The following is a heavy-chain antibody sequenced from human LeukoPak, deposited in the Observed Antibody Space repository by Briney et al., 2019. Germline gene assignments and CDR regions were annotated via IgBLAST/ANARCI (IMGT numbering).Heavy chain of an antibody. D-gene: IGHD1-1*01. CDR2: AWYDGSKG. V-gene: IGHV3-33*01. CDR3: ARVREQLEWYFYY. J-gene: IGHJ4*02. CDR1: GFTFSAYG. Sequence: GGSLRLSCAVSGFTFSAYGMHWVRQAPGKGLEWVGAAWYDGSKGYYADSVKGRFTISRDNSKDTLDLQMNSLRAEDTAVYYCARVREQLEWYFYYWGQGTLVTVSS.